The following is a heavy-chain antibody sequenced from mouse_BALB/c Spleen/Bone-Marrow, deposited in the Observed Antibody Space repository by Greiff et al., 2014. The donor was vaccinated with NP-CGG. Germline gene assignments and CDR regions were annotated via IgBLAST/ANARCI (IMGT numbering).Heavy chain of an antibody. CDR3: AFYYYGSSLFAY. J-gene: IGHJ3*01. D-gene: IGHD1-1*01. CDR2: IDPANGNT. CDR1: GFNIKDTY. Sequence: VQLQQPGAELVEPGASVKLSCTASGFNIKDTYMHWVKQRPEQGLEWIGRIDPANGNTKYDPKFQGKATITADTSSNTAYLQLSSLTSEDTAVYYCAFYYYGSSLFAYWGQGTLVTVSA. V-gene: IGHV14-3*02.